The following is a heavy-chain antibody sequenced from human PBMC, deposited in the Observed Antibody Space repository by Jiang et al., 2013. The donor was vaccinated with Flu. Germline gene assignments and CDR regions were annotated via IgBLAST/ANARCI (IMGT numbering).Heavy chain of an antibody. Sequence: GYTFTSYGISWVRQAPGQGLEWMGWISAYNGNTNYAQKLQGRVTMTTDTSTSTAYMELRSLRSDDTAVYYCARASGGRFDSDAFDIWGQGTMVTVSS. J-gene: IGHJ3*02. CDR1: GYTFTSYG. D-gene: IGHD1-26*01. CDR2: ISAYNGNT. CDR3: ARASGGRFDSDAFDI. V-gene: IGHV1-18*01.